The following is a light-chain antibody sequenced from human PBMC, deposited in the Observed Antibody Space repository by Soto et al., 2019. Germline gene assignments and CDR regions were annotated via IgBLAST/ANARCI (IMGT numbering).Light chain of an antibody. Sequence: QSALTQSASVSGSPGQSITISCTGTSIDIGGYNYVSWYQQHPDKAPKLMTFEVSNRPSGVSNRFSGSKSGNTASLNISGLLPEDEADYYCSSYTTSSTVAFGGGTQLTVL. CDR2: EVS. CDR3: SSYTTSSTVA. J-gene: IGLJ2*01. V-gene: IGLV2-14*01. CDR1: SIDIGGYNY.